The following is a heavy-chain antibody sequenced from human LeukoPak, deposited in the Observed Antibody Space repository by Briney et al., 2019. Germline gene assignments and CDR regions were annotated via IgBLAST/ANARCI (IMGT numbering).Heavy chain of an antibody. CDR2: FDPEDGET. Sequence: ASVKVSCKVSGYTLTELSMHWVRQAPGKGLEWMGGFDPEDGETIYAQKFRGRVTMTEDTSTDTAYMELSSLRSEDTTVYYCATVGRDGVQFDYWGQGTLVTVSS. CDR1: GYTLTELS. V-gene: IGHV1-24*01. CDR3: ATVGRDGVQFDY. D-gene: IGHD2-8*01. J-gene: IGHJ4*02.